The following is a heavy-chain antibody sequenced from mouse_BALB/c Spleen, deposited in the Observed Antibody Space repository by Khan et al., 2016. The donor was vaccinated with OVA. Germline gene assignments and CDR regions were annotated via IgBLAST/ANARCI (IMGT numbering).Heavy chain of an antibody. CDR2: ISYSGST. Sequence: EVELVESGPGLVKPSQSLSLTCTVTGYSITSDYAWDWIRQFPGNKLEWMGYISYSGSTSYNPSLKSRISITRDTSKNQFFLQLNSVTTEETATYYCARKNYYGYAMDYWGQGTSVTVSS. J-gene: IGHJ4*01. V-gene: IGHV3-2*02. D-gene: IGHD1-1*01. CDR1: GYSITSDYA. CDR3: ARKNYYGYAMDY.